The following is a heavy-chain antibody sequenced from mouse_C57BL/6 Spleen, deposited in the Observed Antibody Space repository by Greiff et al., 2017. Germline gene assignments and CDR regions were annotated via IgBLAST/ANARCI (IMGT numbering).Heavy chain of an antibody. J-gene: IGHJ4*01. CDR1: GYSITSGYD. Sequence: EVKLVESGPGMVKPSQSLSLTCTVTGYSITSGYDWHWIRHFPGNKLEWMGYISYSGSNNYNPSLKSRIPITHDTSKNHFFLKLNSVTTEDTATYYCAREDDYYAMDYWGQGTSVTVSS. V-gene: IGHV3-1*01. CDR2: ISYSGSN. CDR3: AREDDYYAMDY.